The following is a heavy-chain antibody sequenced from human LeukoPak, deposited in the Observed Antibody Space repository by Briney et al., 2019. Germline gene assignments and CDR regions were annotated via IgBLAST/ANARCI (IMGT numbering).Heavy chain of an antibody. Sequence: GRSLRLSCAASGFTFSSYSMNWVRQAPGKGLEWVSSISSSSSYIYYADSVKGRFTISRDNAKNSLYLQMNSLRAEDTAVYYCARDMHRRLMVRGVHYWGQGTLVTVSS. J-gene: IGHJ4*02. CDR3: ARDMHRRLMVRGVHY. CDR1: GFTFSSYS. V-gene: IGHV3-21*01. CDR2: ISSSSSYI. D-gene: IGHD3-10*01.